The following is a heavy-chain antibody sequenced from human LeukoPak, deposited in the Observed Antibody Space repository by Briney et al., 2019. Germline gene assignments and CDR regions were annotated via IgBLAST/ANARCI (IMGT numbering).Heavy chain of an antibody. D-gene: IGHD3-10*01. Sequence: PSETLSLTCTVSGGSIRSSTDFWGWIRQPPGKELEWIGSVYYSGSTYYNPSLKSRVTISVDTSQNQFSVRLSSVTAADTAVYYCAREGYYGSGRDHYYYYMDVWGKGTTVTISS. CDR3: AREGYYGSGRDHYYYYMDV. CDR2: VYYSGST. V-gene: IGHV4-39*07. J-gene: IGHJ6*03. CDR1: GGSIRSSTDF.